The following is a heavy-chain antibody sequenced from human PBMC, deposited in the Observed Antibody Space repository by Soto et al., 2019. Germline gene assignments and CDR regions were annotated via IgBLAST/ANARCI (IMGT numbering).Heavy chain of an antibody. CDR3: ARGGGPAKKDIVLVPAARPAFDI. D-gene: IGHD2-2*01. CDR1: SGSISSSNW. Sequence: QVQLQEAGPGLVKPSGTLSLTCAVSSGSISSSNWWSWVRQPPGKGLEWIGEIYHSGSTNYNPSLKSRVTISVDKSKNQFSLKLSSVTAADTAVYYCARGGGPAKKDIVLVPAARPAFDIWGQGTMVTVSS. V-gene: IGHV4-4*02. J-gene: IGHJ3*02. CDR2: IYHSGST.